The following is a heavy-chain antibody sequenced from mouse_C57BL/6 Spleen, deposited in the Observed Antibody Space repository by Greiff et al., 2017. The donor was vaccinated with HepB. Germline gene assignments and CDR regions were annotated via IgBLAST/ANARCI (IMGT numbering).Heavy chain of an antibody. Sequence: VQLQESGAELARPGASVKMSCKASGYTFTSYTMHWVKQRPGQGLEWIGYINPSSGYTKYNQKFKDKATLTADKSSSTAYMQLSSLTSEDSAVYYCARIGDGYYDYWGQGTTLTVSS. D-gene: IGHD2-3*01. V-gene: IGHV1-4*01. CDR2: INPSSGYT. J-gene: IGHJ2*01. CDR3: ARIGDGYYDY. CDR1: GYTFTSYT.